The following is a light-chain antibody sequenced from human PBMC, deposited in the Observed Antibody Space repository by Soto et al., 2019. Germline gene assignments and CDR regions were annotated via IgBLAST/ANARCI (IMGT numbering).Light chain of an antibody. CDR3: NSYRTVSTYV. Sequence: QSVLTQPASVSGSPGQSITISCTGTSSDIGGYNFVSWYQHHPGKAPKLLIHDVSNRPSGVSSRFSGSKSGNTASLTISGLHAEDEADYYCNSYRTVSTYVFGTGTKVTVL. CDR1: SSDIGGYNF. V-gene: IGLV2-14*03. CDR2: DVS. J-gene: IGLJ1*01.